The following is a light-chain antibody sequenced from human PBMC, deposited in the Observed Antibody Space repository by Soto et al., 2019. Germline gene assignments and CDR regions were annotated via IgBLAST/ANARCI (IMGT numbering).Light chain of an antibody. Sequence: HSALTQPPSASGSPGQSVTVSCTGTSSDVGAYNYVSWYQQHPGKAPKLMIYEVSKRPSGVPDRFSGSKSGNSASLTVSGLQPEDEADYYCSSFTSRFTFVFGTGTKLTVL. V-gene: IGLV2-8*01. J-gene: IGLJ1*01. CDR3: SSFTSRFTFV. CDR1: SSDVGAYNY. CDR2: EVS.